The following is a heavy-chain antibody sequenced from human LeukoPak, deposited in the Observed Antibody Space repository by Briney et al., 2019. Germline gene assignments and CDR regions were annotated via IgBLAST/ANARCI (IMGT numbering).Heavy chain of an antibody. CDR2: INPNSGGT. J-gene: IGHJ4*02. Sequence: GASVKVSCKASGYTFTGYYMHWVRQAPGQGLEGMGWINPNSGGTNYAQKFQGRVTMTRDTSISTAYMELSRLRSDDTAVYYCARGFHLRYYYDSSGYYYFDYWGQGTLVTVSS. CDR3: ARGFHLRYYYDSSGYYYFDY. D-gene: IGHD3-22*01. V-gene: IGHV1-2*02. CDR1: GYTFTGYY.